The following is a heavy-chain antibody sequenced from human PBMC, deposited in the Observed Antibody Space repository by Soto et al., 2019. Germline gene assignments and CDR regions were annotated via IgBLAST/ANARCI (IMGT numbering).Heavy chain of an antibody. D-gene: IGHD1-20*01. V-gene: IGHV3-23*01. Sequence: LRLSCAASGFTFSSYAMSWVRQAPGKGLEWVSALSGSGGSTYYADSVKGRFTVSRDNSKNTLDLQMSSLRAEDTAVYYCATVHNTSRSFDYWGQGTLVTVSS. CDR3: ATVHNTSRSFDY. CDR2: LSGSGGST. J-gene: IGHJ4*02. CDR1: GFTFSSYA.